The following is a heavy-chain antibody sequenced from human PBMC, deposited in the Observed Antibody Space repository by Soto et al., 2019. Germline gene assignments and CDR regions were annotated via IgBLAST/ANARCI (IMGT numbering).Heavy chain of an antibody. D-gene: IGHD3-16*02. V-gene: IGHV1-69*12. CDR1: GGTFTSYA. CDR3: ATMKGGYQSYYYGMDV. Sequence: QVQLVQSGAEVKKPGSSVKVSCKASGGTFTSYAISWVRQAPGQGLEWVGGIIPIFGTADYAQKFQGRGTITADESTSTAYMELSSLRSEDTAVYYCATMKGGYQSYYYGMDVWGQGTTVTVSS. J-gene: IGHJ6*02. CDR2: IIPIFGTA.